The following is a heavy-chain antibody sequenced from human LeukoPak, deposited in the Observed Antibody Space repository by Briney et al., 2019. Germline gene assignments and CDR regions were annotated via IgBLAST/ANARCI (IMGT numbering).Heavy chain of an antibody. D-gene: IGHD3-10*01. CDR1: GGSISGFY. CDR2: IYYSGST. Sequence: SETLSLTCTVSGGSISGFYWSWIRQPPGKGLEWIGYIYYSGSTNYNPSLKSRVTISVDTSKNQFSLKLSSVTAADTAVYYCARHYGSGTRYGVWGQGTLVTVSS. V-gene: IGHV4-59*08. J-gene: IGHJ4*02. CDR3: ARHYGSGTRYGV.